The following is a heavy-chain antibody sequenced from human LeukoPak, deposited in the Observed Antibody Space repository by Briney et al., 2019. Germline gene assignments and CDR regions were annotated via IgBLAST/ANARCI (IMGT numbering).Heavy chain of an antibody. CDR1: GFTFSSYA. CDR2: ISGSGGST. V-gene: IGHV3-23*01. D-gene: IGHD6-6*01. CDR3: AKSLAARTYYFDY. Sequence: GGSLRLSCAASGFTFSSYAMSWVRQAPGKGLEWVSAISGSGGSTYYADSVKGRFTISRDNSRNTLYLQMNSLRAEDTAVYYCAKSLAARTYYFDYWGQGTLVTVSS. J-gene: IGHJ4*02.